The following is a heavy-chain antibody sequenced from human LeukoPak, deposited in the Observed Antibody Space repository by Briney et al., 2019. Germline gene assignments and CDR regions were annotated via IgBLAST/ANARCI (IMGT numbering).Heavy chain of an antibody. D-gene: IGHD6-13*01. V-gene: IGHV4-59*12. CDR1: GGSISSYY. CDR3: AREARVAAAGY. CDR2: IYYSGST. J-gene: IGHJ4*02. Sequence: PSETLSLTCTVSGGSISSYYWSWIRQPPGKGLEWIGSIYYSGSTYYNPSLKSRVTISVDTSKNQFSLKLSSVTAADTAVYYCAREARVAAAGYWGQGTLVTVSS.